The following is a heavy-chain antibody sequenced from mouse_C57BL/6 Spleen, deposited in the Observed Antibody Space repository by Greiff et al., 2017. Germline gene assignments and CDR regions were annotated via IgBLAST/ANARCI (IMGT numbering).Heavy chain of an antibody. V-gene: IGHV6-3*01. CDR3: TGDYDYDKLWYFDV. CDR1: GFTFSNYW. D-gene: IGHD2-4*01. Sequence: EVQGVESGGGLVQPGGSMKLSCVASGFTFSNYWMNWVRQSPEKGLEWVAQIRLKSDNYATHYAESVKGRFTISRDDSKSSVYLQMNNLRAEDTGIYYCTGDYDYDKLWYFDVWGTGTTVTVSS. J-gene: IGHJ1*03. CDR2: IRLKSDNYAT.